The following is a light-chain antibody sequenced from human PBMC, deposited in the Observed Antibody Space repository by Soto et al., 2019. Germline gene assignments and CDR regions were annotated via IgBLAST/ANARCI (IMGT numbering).Light chain of an antibody. CDR3: QQYNNWPVT. CDR2: GAS. V-gene: IGKV3-15*01. Sequence: EIVMTQSPATLSVSPGERATLSCRASQSVSSNLAWYQQKPGQAPRLLIYGASTRATGIPARFSGSGSGTEFTLIISSLQSEDFAVYYCQQYNNWPVTFGGGTKVEIK. J-gene: IGKJ4*01. CDR1: QSVSSN.